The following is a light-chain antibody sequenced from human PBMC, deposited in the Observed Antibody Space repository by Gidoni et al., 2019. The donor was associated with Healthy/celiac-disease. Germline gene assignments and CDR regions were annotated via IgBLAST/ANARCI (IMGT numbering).Light chain of an antibody. CDR1: SRRSYY. CDR2: GKN. CDR3: NSRDSSGNHVV. Sequence: SSELTPDPAVSVALGQTVRITCQGDSRRSYYASWYQQKPGQAPVLVIYGKNNRPSGIPDRCSGSSPGNTASLTITGAQAEDEADYYCNSRDSSGNHVVFGGGTKLTVL. V-gene: IGLV3-19*01. J-gene: IGLJ2*01.